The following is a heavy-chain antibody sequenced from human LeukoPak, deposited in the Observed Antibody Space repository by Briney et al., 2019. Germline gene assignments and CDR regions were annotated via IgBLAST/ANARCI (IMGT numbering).Heavy chain of an antibody. Sequence: GASVKVSCRSSGYTFTTNGNSWVRHAPAQGLEWMARISPYNGDTKYAQELQGRLTVTTDTSTSTAYMELRSLRSDDTAVYYCARLRGGIYSSRDAFDIWGQGTMVTVSS. CDR1: GYTFTTNG. CDR3: ARLRGGIYSSRDAFDI. CDR2: ISPYNGDT. V-gene: IGHV1-18*04. J-gene: IGHJ3*02. D-gene: IGHD6-19*01.